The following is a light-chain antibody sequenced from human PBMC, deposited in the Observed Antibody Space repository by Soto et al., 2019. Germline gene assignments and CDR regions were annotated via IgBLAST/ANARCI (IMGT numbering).Light chain of an antibody. CDR1: SSDVGGYNY. V-gene: IGLV2-14*01. CDR2: DVS. Sequence: QSALTQPASVSGSPGQSITISCTGTSSDVGGYNYVSWYQQHPGKAPKLMIYDVSNRPSGVSNRFSGSKSGNTASLTISGLQAEDEAAHYRSSYTSSSTYVVFGGGTKLTVL. J-gene: IGLJ2*01. CDR3: SSYTSSSTYVV.